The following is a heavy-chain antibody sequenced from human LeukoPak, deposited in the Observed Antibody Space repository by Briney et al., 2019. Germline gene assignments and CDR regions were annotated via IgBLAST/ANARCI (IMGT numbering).Heavy chain of an antibody. CDR2: IYPGDSDT. J-gene: IGHJ3*02. V-gene: IGHV5-51*01. Sequence: GESLKISCQASGYSFMTYWIGWVRQMPGKGLEWMAIIYPGDSDTKYSPSFQDQVTISPDKSINTAYLHWRSLKASDTAMYYCARLSMIDTFDIWGLGTVVTVSS. CDR1: GYSFMTYW. CDR3: ARLSMIDTFDI. D-gene: IGHD3-22*01.